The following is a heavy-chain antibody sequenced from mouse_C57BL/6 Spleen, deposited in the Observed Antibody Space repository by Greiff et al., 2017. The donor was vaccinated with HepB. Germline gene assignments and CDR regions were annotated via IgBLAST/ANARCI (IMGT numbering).Heavy chain of an antibody. V-gene: IGHV1-15*01. Sequence: VQLQQSGAELVRPGASVTLSCKASGYTFTDYEMHWVKQTPVHGLEWIGAIDPETGGTAYNQKFKGKAILTAYKSSSTAYMELRSLTSEDSAVYYCTRVFAYWGQGTLVTVSA. CDR1: GYTFTDYE. J-gene: IGHJ3*01. CDR2: IDPETGGT. CDR3: TRVFAY.